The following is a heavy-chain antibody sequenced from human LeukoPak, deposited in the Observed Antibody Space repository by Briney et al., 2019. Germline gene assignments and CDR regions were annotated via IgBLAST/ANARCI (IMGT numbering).Heavy chain of an antibody. D-gene: IGHD2-2*01. V-gene: IGHV1-69*01. CDR2: IIPIFGTA. CDR3: ASQGARYCSSTSCYRPFDY. J-gene: IGHJ4*02. Sequence: SVKVSCKASGGTFSSYAISWVRQAPGQGLEWMGGIIPIFGTANYAQKFQGRVTITADESTSTAYMELSSLRSEDTAVYYCASQGARYCSSTSCYRPFDYWGQGTLATVSS. CDR1: GGTFSSYA.